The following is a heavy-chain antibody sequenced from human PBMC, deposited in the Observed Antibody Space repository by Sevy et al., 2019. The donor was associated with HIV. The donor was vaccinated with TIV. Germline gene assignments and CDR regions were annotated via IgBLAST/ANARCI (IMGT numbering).Heavy chain of an antibody. CDR2: IKQDGSEK. D-gene: IGHD2-15*01. CDR1: GFTFSSYW. Sequence: GGSLRLSCAASGFTFSSYWMSWFRQAPGKGLEWVANIKQDGSEKYYVDSVKGRFTISRDNAKNSLYLQMNSLRAEDTAVYYCASAGIVVVVAARKEHYGMDVWGQGTTVTVSS. J-gene: IGHJ6*02. CDR3: ASAGIVVVVAARKEHYGMDV. V-gene: IGHV3-7*01.